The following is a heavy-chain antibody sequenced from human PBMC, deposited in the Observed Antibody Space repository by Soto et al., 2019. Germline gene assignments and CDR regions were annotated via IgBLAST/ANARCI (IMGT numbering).Heavy chain of an antibody. CDR3: ARDRGPSSGYYPYWFDP. CDR2: IIPIFGTA. V-gene: IGHV1-69*12. D-gene: IGHD3-22*01. CDR1: GGTFSSYA. J-gene: IGHJ5*02. Sequence: QVQLVQSGAEVKKPGSSVKVSCKASGGTFSSYAITWVRQAPGQGLEWMGGIIPIFGTANYAQKFQGRVTITADESKSTAYMELSSLISEDTAVYYCARDRGPSSGYYPYWFDPWGQGTLVTVSS.